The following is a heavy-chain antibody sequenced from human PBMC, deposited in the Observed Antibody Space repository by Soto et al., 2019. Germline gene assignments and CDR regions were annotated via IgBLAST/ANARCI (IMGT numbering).Heavy chain of an antibody. J-gene: IGHJ4*02. V-gene: IGHV3-74*01. CDR1: GFTFSSYW. Sequence: EVQLVESGGGLVQPGGFLRLSCAASGFTFSSYWMHWVRQAPGKGLVWVSRINSDGSSTSYADSVKGRFTISRDNAKNTLYLQMNSLRAEDTAVYYCASALTYYYDSSGYSAQYWGQGTLVTVSS. D-gene: IGHD3-22*01. CDR3: ASALTYYYDSSGYSAQY. CDR2: INSDGSST.